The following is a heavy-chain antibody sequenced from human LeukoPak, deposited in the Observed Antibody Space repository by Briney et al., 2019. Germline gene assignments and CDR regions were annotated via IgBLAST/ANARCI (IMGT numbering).Heavy chain of an antibody. CDR1: GGSISGSSYY. CDR2: IYYSGST. D-gene: IGHD1-26*01. J-gene: IGHJ6*02. V-gene: IGHV4-61*01. Sequence: KSSETLSLTCTVSGGSISGSSYYWSWIRQPPGKGLEWIGYIYYSGSTNYNPSLKSRVTISVDTSKNQFSLKLSSVTAADTAVYYCARTSGSYFYYYGMDVWGQGTTVTVSS. CDR3: ARTSGSYFYYYGMDV.